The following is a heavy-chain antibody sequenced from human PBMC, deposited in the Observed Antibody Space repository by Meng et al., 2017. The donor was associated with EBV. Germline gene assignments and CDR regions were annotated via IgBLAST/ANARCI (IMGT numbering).Heavy chain of an antibody. CDR3: TTDEGGSRF. Sequence: EVQLVESGGGLGKPGESLNLSCAASEFTFTSAWMNWVRQAPGKGLEWVGRIRSQVDGRTADYSAPVKGRFTISRDDSKHTLYLQMNSLKIEDSAVYYCTTDEGGSRFWGQGTLVTVSS. J-gene: IGHJ4*02. CDR1: EFTFTSAW. CDR2: IRSQVDGRTA. V-gene: IGHV3-15*01. D-gene: IGHD1-26*01.